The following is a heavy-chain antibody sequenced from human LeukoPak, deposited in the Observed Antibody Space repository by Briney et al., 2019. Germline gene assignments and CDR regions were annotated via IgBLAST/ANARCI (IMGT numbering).Heavy chain of an antibody. Sequence: PGGSLRLSCAASGFTFSSYAMSWVRQASGKGLEWVSAISGSGGSTYYADSVKGRFTISRDNSKNTLYLQMNSLRAEDTAVYYCAKGWSPAGAYYYMDVWGKGTTVTVSS. D-gene: IGHD6-19*01. V-gene: IGHV3-23*01. CDR1: GFTFSSYA. J-gene: IGHJ6*03. CDR2: ISGSGGST. CDR3: AKGWSPAGAYYYMDV.